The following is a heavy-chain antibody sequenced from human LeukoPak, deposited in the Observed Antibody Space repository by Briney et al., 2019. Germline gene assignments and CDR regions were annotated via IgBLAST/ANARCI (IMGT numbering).Heavy chain of an antibody. Sequence: PSETLSLTCAVYGGSFSGYYWSWIRQPPGKGLEWIGEINHSGSTNYNPSHKSRVTISVDTSKNQFSLKLSSVTAADTAVYYCARRKRGFDYWGQGTLVTVFS. D-gene: IGHD3-10*01. CDR1: GGSFSGYY. J-gene: IGHJ4*02. CDR2: INHSGST. V-gene: IGHV4-34*01. CDR3: ARRKRGFDY.